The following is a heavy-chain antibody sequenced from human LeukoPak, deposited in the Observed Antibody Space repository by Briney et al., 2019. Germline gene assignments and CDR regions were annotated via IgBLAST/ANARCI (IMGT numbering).Heavy chain of an antibody. D-gene: IGHD3-10*01. CDR1: GFTFSNYV. J-gene: IGHJ4*02. CDR2: ISGSGGRT. V-gene: IGHV3-23*01. Sequence: PGGSLRLSCAASGFTFSNYVMSWVRQAPGKGLEGVSTISGSGGRTFYADVVKGRFTISRDNSKSTLYVQMNSLRAEDTAVYYCARDYDYNSRTFYMGFDYWGQGTLVTVSS. CDR3: ARDYDYNSRTFYMGFDY.